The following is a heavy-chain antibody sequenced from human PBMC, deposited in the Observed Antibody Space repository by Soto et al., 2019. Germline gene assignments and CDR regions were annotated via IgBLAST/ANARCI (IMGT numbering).Heavy chain of an antibody. V-gene: IGHV4-30-4*01. CDR3: ARDNILGILYGGMDV. CDR2: IYYSGST. CDR1: GGSISSGDYY. D-gene: IGHD3-3*01. J-gene: IGHJ6*02. Sequence: LSLTCTVSGGSISSGDYYWSWIRQPPGKGLEWIGYIYYSGSTYYNPSLKSRVTISVDTSKNQFSLKLSSVTAADTAVYYCARDNILGILYGGMDVWGQGTTVTVSS.